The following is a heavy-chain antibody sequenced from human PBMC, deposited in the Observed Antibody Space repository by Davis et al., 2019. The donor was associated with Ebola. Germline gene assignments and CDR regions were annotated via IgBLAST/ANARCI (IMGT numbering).Heavy chain of an antibody. V-gene: IGHV1-2*04. Sequence: AASVKVSCKASGYTFTGYYMHWVRPAPGQGLEWMGWINPNSGGTNYAQKFQGWVTMTRDTSISTAYMELSRLRSDDTAVYYCARDRGLRLGYYGMDVWGQGTTVTVSS. D-gene: IGHD3-9*01. CDR2: INPNSGGT. J-gene: IGHJ6*02. CDR1: GYTFTGYY. CDR3: ARDRGLRLGYYGMDV.